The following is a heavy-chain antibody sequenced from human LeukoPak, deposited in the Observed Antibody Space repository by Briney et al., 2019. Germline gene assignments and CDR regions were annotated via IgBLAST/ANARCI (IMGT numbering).Heavy chain of an antibody. J-gene: IGHJ6*03. Sequence: SETLSLTCTVSGGSISSYYWSWIRQPPGKGLEWIGYIYYSGSTNYNPSLKSRVTISVDTSKNQFSLTLSSVTAADTAVYYCASTCYYGSGSYYPRVFYMDVWGKGTTVTISS. D-gene: IGHD3-10*01. CDR1: GGSISSYY. V-gene: IGHV4-59*01. CDR2: IYYSGST. CDR3: ASTCYYGSGSYYPRVFYMDV.